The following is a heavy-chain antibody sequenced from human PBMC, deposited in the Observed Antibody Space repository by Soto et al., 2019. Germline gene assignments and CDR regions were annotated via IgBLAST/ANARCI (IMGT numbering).Heavy chain of an antibody. CDR1: GGSISSSSYY. Sequence: SETLSLTCTVSGGSISSSSYYWGWIRQPPGKGLEWIGSIYYSGSTYYNPSLKSRVTISVDTSKNQFSLKLSSVTAADTAVYYCARTLGIAEIGFDYWGQGTLGTVSS. CDR2: IYYSGST. J-gene: IGHJ4*02. CDR3: ARTLGIAEIGFDY. V-gene: IGHV4-39*01. D-gene: IGHD6-13*01.